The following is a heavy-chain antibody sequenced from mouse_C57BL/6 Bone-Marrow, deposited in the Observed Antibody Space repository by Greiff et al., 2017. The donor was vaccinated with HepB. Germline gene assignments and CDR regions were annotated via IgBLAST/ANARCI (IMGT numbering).Heavy chain of an antibody. Sequence: EVQVVESGGGLVKPGGSLKLSCAASGFTFSSYAMSWVRQTPEKRLEWVATISDGGSYTYYPDNVKGRFTISRDNAKNNLYLQMSHLKSEDTAMYYCARGIWDYYFDDWGQGTTLTVSS. D-gene: IGHD4-1*01. CDR3: ARGIWDYYFDD. V-gene: IGHV5-4*01. CDR2: ISDGGSYT. CDR1: GFTFSSYA. J-gene: IGHJ2*01.